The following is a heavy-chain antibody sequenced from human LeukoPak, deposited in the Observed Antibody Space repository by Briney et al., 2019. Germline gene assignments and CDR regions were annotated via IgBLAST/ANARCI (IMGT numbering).Heavy chain of an antibody. CDR2: ISAYNGNT. V-gene: IGHV1-18*01. D-gene: IGHD7-27*01. CDR3: ARDNLGFDY. Sequence: ASVKVSCRASGYTFTSFGIIWVRQAPGQGLEWMGWISAYNGNTNYAQKVQGRITMTTDRSTSTAYMELRSLRPDDTAVYYCARDNLGFDYWGQGTLVTVS. CDR1: GYTFTSFG. J-gene: IGHJ4*02.